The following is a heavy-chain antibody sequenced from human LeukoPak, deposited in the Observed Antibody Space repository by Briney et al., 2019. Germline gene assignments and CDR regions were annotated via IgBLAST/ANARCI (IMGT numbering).Heavy chain of an antibody. D-gene: IGHD3-22*01. Sequence: ASVKVSCKASGYTFTGYYLHWVRQAPRQGLEWMGWINPNSGGTNYAQKFQGRVTMTRDTSITTAYMELSSLRSDDTAVYFCARVGVPRGYYDSSGLDAFDIWGQGTMLTVSS. CDR2: INPNSGGT. J-gene: IGHJ3*02. CDR1: GYTFTGYY. V-gene: IGHV1-2*02. CDR3: ARVGVPRGYYDSSGLDAFDI.